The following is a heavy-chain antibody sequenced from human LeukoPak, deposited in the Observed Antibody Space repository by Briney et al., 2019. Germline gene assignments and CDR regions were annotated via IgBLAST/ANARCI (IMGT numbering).Heavy chain of an antibody. J-gene: IGHJ6*03. D-gene: IGHD6-6*01. CDR3: AAQYSSSNYYYYYMDV. CDR1: GFTFSSYS. CDR2: ISSSSSYI. V-gene: IGHV3-21*01. Sequence: PGGSLRLSCAASGFTFSSYSMNWVRQAPGKGLEWVSSISSSSSYIYYADSVKGRFTISRDNAKNSLYLQMNSLRAEDTAVYYCAAQYSSSNYYYYYMDVWGKGTTVTVSS.